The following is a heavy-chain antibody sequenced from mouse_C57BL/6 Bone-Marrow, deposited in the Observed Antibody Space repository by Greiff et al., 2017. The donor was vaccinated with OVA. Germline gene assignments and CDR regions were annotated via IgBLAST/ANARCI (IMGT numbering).Heavy chain of an antibody. V-gene: IGHV1-52*01. CDR2: IDPSDSET. CDR1: GYTFTSYW. Sequence: VQLQQPGAELVRPGSSVKLSCKASGYTFTSYWMHWVKQRPVQGLEWIGNIDPSDSETHYNQKFKDKATLTVDKSSSTAYMQLSSLTSEDSAVYYCARDDCGNCAMDYWGQGTSVTVSS. D-gene: IGHD2-1*01. J-gene: IGHJ4*01. CDR3: ARDDCGNCAMDY.